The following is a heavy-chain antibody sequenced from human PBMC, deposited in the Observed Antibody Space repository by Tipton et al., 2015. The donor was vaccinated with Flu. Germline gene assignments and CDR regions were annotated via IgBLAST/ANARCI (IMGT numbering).Heavy chain of an antibody. J-gene: IGHJ5*02. CDR3: EREGSLTIFGVVTYNWFDP. Sequence: TLSLTCTVSGGSISSSSYYWGWIRQPPGKGLEWIGSIYYSGSTYYTPSLKSRVTISVDTSKNQFSLRLSSVTAADTAVYYCEREGSLTIFGVVTYNWFDPWGQGTLVTVSS. CDR2: IYYSGST. D-gene: IGHD3-3*01. CDR1: GGSISSSSYY. V-gene: IGHV4-39*07.